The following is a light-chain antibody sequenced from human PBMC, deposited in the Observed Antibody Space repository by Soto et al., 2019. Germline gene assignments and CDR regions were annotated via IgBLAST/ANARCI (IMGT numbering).Light chain of an antibody. CDR1: GGSIASNY. V-gene: IGLV6-57*03. CDR2: EDN. J-gene: IGLJ2*01. CDR3: QSYDNANVVV. Sequence: NFMLTQPHSVSEYPGQTVTISCTRSGGSIASNYVQWYQQRPDSAPTPLIYEDNQRPSGVPDRFSGSLDTSSNSASLTISGLRTEDEADYYFQSYDNANVVVFGGGTKLAVI.